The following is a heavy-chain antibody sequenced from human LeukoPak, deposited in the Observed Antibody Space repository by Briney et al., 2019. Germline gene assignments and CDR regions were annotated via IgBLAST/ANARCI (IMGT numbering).Heavy chain of an antibody. CDR1: GGSIGNYH. Sequence: SETLSLTCTVSGGSIGNYHWSWIRQPAGKGLEWIGQIHTSGSTNYNPPLKSRVSMSIDTPESHLSLTIRSVTAADTAVYYCARRDISSGWSFDHWGQGTLVTVAS. J-gene: IGHJ4*02. CDR3: ARRDISSGWSFDH. V-gene: IGHV4-4*07. D-gene: IGHD6-19*01. CDR2: IHTSGST.